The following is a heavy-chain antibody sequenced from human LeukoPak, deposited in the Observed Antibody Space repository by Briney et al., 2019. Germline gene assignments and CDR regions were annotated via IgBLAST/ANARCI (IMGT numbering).Heavy chain of an antibody. CDR1: GFTFSSYW. CDR3: ARPQGPYDY. J-gene: IGHJ4*02. CDR2: INGDGSST. Sequence: GGSLRLSCAASGFTFSSYWMNWVRQAPGKGLVWVSRINGDGSSTNYADSVKGRFTISRDNAKNTLYLQLNSLRAEDTAIYYCARPQGPYDYWGQGTLVTVSS. V-gene: IGHV3-74*01.